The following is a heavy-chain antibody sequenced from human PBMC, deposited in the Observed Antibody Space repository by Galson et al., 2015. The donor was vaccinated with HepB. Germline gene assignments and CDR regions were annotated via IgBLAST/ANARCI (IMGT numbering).Heavy chain of an antibody. J-gene: IGHJ6*02. CDR3: ARDDCSGGSCYSYYYYGMDV. D-gene: IGHD2-15*01. V-gene: IGHV1-69*06. Sequence: SVKVSCKASGGTFSSYAISWVRQAPGQGLEWMGGIIPIFGTANYAQKFQGRVTITADKSTSTAYMELSSLRSEDTAVYYCARDDCSGGSCYSYYYYGMDVWGQGTTVTVS. CDR2: IIPIFGTA. CDR1: GGTFSSYA.